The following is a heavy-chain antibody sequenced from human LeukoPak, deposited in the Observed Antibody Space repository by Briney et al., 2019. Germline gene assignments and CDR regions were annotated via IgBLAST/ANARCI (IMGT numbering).Heavy chain of an antibody. J-gene: IGHJ2*01. D-gene: IGHD2-15*01. V-gene: IGHV3-11*05. CDR1: GFTFSDYY. CDR3: ARAEVDWHFDL. CDR2: IGSSSSYT. Sequence: PGGSLRLSCAASGFTFSDYYMSWIRQAPGKGLEWASYIGSSSSYTNYADSVKGRFTISRDNAKNSLYLQMNSLRAEDTAVYYCARAEVDWHFDLWGRGTQVTVSS.